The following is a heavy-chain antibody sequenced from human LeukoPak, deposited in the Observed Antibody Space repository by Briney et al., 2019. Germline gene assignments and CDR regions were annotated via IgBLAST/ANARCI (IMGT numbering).Heavy chain of an antibody. CDR2: FSSSGGGT. Sequence: GGSLILSCAASGFTFNNYAVNWVRQAPGQGLELVSAFSSSGGGTYYADSVKGRFTISGDNSKNTLYLQMNSLRVEDTAIYYCAKAPQGKSGYALPANWGQGTLVTVSS. J-gene: IGHJ4*02. CDR3: AKAPQGKSGYALPAN. D-gene: IGHD5-12*01. V-gene: IGHV3-23*01. CDR1: GFTFNNYA.